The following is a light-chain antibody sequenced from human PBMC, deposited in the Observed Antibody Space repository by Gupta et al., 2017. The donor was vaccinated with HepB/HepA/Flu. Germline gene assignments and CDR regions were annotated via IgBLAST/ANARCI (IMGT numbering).Light chain of an antibody. Sequence: LTQSPSASASLGAPVKLTCTLSSGHSTYAIAWHQQQPEKGPRYLMKLNSDGSHSKGDGIPDRFSGSSSGAERSLTISSLQSEDEAYYYCQTWGTGIRVFGGGTKLTVL. CDR3: QTWGTGIRV. V-gene: IGLV4-69*01. J-gene: IGLJ3*02. CDR1: SGHSTYA. CDR2: LNSDGSH.